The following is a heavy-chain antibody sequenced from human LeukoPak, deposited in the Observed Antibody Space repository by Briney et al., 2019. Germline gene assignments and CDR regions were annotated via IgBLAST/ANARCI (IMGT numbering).Heavy chain of an antibody. V-gene: IGHV3-9*03. Sequence: GGSLRLSCAASGFTFDDYAMHWVRQAPGKGLERVSGISWNSGSIGYADSVKGRFTISRDNAKNSLFLQMNSLRAEDMALYYCAKDAKGGSYFYYFDYWGQGTLVTVSS. D-gene: IGHD1-26*01. J-gene: IGHJ4*02. CDR3: AKDAKGGSYFYYFDY. CDR2: ISWNSGSI. CDR1: GFTFDDYA.